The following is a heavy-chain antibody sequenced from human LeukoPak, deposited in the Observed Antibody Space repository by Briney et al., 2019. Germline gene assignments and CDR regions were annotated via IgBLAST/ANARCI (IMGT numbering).Heavy chain of an antibody. J-gene: IGHJ5*02. CDR2: MYYSGDS. CDR1: GVPITDYY. V-gene: IGHV4-59*01. Sequence: SETLSLTCNISGVPITDYYWSWIRLAPRRGLEWIGYMYYSGDSNSNPSLEGRVTMSADTSTNQFSLRLPSVTAADTAIYYCARELPSTGNWFDPWGQGILVTVSS. D-gene: IGHD1-14*01. CDR3: ARELPSTGNWFDP.